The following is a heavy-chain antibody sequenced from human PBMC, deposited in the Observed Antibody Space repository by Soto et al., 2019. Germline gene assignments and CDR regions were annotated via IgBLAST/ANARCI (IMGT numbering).Heavy chain of an antibody. D-gene: IGHD2-15*01. CDR1: GGSISTYY. Sequence: ETLSLTCTVSGGSISTYYWSGIRQPPGKGLEWIGYIYYSGSTNYNPSLKSRVTISVDTSKNQFSLKLSSVTAADTAVYYCARKYCSGGSCYENWFDPWGQGTLVTVSS. CDR3: ARKYCSGGSCYENWFDP. CDR2: IYYSGST. V-gene: IGHV4-59*08. J-gene: IGHJ5*02.